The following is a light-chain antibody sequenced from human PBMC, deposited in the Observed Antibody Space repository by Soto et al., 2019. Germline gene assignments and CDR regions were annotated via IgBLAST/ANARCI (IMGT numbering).Light chain of an antibody. Sequence: SALTQAASVSGSPGQSITISCTGTSSDVGAYDYVSWYQQHPDKAPKLMIYEVSNRPSGVSNRFSGSKSVNTATLTISGLQADDEADYYCSSYTSSSTRVFGTGTKVTVL. V-gene: IGLV2-14*03. CDR3: SSYTSSSTRV. CDR2: EVS. CDR1: SSDVGAYDY. J-gene: IGLJ1*01.